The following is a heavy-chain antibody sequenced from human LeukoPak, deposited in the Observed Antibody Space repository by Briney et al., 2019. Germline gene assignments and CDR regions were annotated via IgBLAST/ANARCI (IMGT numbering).Heavy chain of an antibody. CDR2: LYSGGTT. Sequence: EGSLRLSCAASGFIVSTNYMSWVRQAPGKGLEWASVLYSGGTTYYADSVEGRFTISRDNSKNTLYLQMNSLRAEDTAVYYCAMDSSWLPLKFDYWGQGTLVTVST. J-gene: IGHJ4*02. V-gene: IGHV3-66*01. CDR3: AMDSSWLPLKFDY. D-gene: IGHD5-24*01. CDR1: GFIVSTNY.